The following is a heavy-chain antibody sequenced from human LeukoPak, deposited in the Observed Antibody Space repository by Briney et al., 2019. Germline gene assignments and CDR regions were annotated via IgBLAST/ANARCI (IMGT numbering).Heavy chain of an antibody. D-gene: IGHD5-12*01. CDR1: GYSFTSYW. V-gene: IGHV5-51*01. CDR2: IYPGDSYT. J-gene: IGHJ4*02. Sequence: GESLKISCKGSGYSFTSYWIGWGRQMPRKGLEGMGIIYPGDSYTRYSPSFQCQVTISANKSISTAYLQWSSLTASDTAMYYCARHRGSGYDLDYWGQGTLVTVSS. CDR3: ARHRGSGYDLDY.